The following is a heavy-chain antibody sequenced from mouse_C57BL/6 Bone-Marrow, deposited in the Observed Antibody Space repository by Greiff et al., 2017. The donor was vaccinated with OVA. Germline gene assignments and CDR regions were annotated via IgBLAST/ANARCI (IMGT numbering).Heavy chain of an antibody. CDR3: VRQSPYAMDY. V-gene: IGHV10-1*01. Sequence: EVQLVESGGGLVQPKGSLKLSCAASGFSFNTYAMNWVRQAPGKGLEWVARIRSKSNNYATYYADSVKDRFTISRDDSESMLYLQMNNLKTEDTAMYYCVRQSPYAMDYWGQGTSVTVSS. CDR1: GFSFNTYA. CDR2: IRSKSNNYAT. J-gene: IGHJ4*01.